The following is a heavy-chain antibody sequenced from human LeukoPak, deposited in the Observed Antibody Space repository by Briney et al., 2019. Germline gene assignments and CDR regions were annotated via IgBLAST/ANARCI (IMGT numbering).Heavy chain of an antibody. V-gene: IGHV4-30-4*01. CDR3: ARRRSGWYWDY. CDR1: GGSISSGDYY. Sequence: SQTLSLTCTVSGGSISSGDYYWSWIRQPPGTGLEWIGYIYYSGSTYYNPSLKSRVTISVDTSKNQFSLKLSSVTAADTAVYYCARRRSGWYWDYWGQGTLVTVSS. D-gene: IGHD6-19*01. CDR2: IYYSGST. J-gene: IGHJ4*02.